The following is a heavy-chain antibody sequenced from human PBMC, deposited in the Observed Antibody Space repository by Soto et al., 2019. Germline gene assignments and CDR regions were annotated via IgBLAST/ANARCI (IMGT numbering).Heavy chain of an antibody. CDR2: ITGYNGNT. V-gene: IGHV1-18*04. J-gene: IGHJ5*02. Sequence: QVLLVQSGAEVKKPGASVKVSCKASGYTLTTYGLAWVRQAPGQGLEWMGWITGYNGNTNYAQKFHGRLTMTTDKSTNTASLELRSLRSDDTAVYYCARLFCSSTSCRWFDPWGQGTLVTVSS. D-gene: IGHD2-2*01. CDR3: ARLFCSSTSCRWFDP. CDR1: GYTLTTYG.